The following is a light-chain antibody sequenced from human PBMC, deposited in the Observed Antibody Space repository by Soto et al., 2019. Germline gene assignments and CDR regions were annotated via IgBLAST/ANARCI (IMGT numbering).Light chain of an antibody. V-gene: IGKV3-20*01. CDR2: DAS. CDR3: QQYTRSPLT. CDR1: QSISDNY. J-gene: IGKJ1*01. Sequence: EIVLTHSPGTLSLSPGERATLSCRASQSISDNYLAWYQQKPGQAPRLVIYDASSRATGIPDRFSGSGSGTDFTLTISRLEPEDFAVYYYQQYTRSPLTFGQGTKVEIK.